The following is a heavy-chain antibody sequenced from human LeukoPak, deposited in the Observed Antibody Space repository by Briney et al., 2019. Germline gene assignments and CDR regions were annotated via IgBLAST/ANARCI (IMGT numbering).Heavy chain of an antibody. J-gene: IGHJ3*02. CDR2: IYYSGST. V-gene: IGHV4-39*07. D-gene: IGHD6-13*01. CDR1: GGSISSSSYY. Sequence: SETLSLTCTVSGGSISSSSYYWGWIRQPPGKGLEWIGSIYYSGSTYYNPSLKSRVTISVDTSKNQFSLKLSSVTAADTAVYYCARDSDSSSWYGTGAFDIWGQGTMVTVSS. CDR3: ARDSDSSSWYGTGAFDI.